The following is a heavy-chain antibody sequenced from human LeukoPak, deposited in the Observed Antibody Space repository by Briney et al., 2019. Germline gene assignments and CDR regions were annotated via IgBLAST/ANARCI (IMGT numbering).Heavy chain of an antibody. J-gene: IGHJ4*02. V-gene: IGHV4-59*08. CDR3: ARRTVTNGWFRIDY. Sequence: SETLSLTCTVSGGSISTYYWSWIRQPPGKGLEWIGYIYYSGATDYNPSLKSRVTISVDTSKNEFSLKLSSVTAADTALYYCARRTVTNGWFRIDYWGQGSLVIVSS. CDR1: GGSISTYY. D-gene: IGHD6-19*01. CDR2: IYYSGAT.